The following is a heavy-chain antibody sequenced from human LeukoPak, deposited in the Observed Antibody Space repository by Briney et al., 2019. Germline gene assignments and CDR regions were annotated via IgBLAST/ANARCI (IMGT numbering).Heavy chain of an antibody. CDR1: GGTFSSYA. CDR2: IIPILGIA. CDR3: AREFPTAFGEDFDY. J-gene: IGHJ4*02. D-gene: IGHD3-10*01. Sequence: EASVKVSCKASGGTFSSYAISWVRQAPGQGLGWMGRIIPILGIANYAQKFQGRVTITADKSTSTAYMELSSLRSEDTAVYYCAREFPTAFGEDFDYWGQGTLVTVSS. V-gene: IGHV1-69*04.